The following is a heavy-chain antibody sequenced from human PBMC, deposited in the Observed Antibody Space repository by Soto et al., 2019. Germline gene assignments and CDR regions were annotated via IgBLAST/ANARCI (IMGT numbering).Heavy chain of an antibody. D-gene: IGHD6-13*01. CDR3: AKDQAAGGTISRYFQN. J-gene: IGHJ1*01. CDR2: ISGSGGTT. V-gene: IGHV3-23*01. Sequence: GGSLRLSCAASGFTFSTYAMSWVRQAPGKGLEWVSGISGSGGTTYYADSVRGRFTISRDNSKNTLYLEMNSLSAEDTALYYCAKDQAAGGTISRYFQNWGQGTLVTVSS. CDR1: GFTFSTYA.